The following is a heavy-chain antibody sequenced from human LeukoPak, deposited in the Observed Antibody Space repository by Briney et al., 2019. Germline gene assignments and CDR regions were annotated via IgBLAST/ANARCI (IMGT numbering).Heavy chain of an antibody. V-gene: IGHV4-61*08. J-gene: IGHJ4*02. CDR1: GGSISSGGYY. Sequence: SETLSLTCTVSGGSISSGGYYWSWIRQHPGKGLEWIGYIYYSGSTNYNPSLKSRVTISVDTSKNQFSLKLSSVTAADTAVYYCARHGSGSSSWYAPGDFDYWGQGTLVTVSS. D-gene: IGHD6-13*01. CDR3: ARHGSGSSSWYAPGDFDY. CDR2: IYYSGST.